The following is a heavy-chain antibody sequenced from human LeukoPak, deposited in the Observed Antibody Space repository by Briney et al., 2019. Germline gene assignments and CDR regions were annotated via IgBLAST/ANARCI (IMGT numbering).Heavy chain of an antibody. CDR1: GFTFGDYD. CDR2: ISLDGGST. J-gene: IGHJ6*03. D-gene: IGHD3-10*01. V-gene: IGHV3-43D*03. CDR3: AKVGFPGGYYYYYYMDV. Sequence: WGSLRLSCAASGFTFGDYDMHWVRQAPGKGLEWVSLISLDGGSTYYAHSVKRRFTIYRDNSKTSLYMQMNSLRAEDTALYYRAKVGFPGGYYYYYYMDVWGKGTTVTVSS.